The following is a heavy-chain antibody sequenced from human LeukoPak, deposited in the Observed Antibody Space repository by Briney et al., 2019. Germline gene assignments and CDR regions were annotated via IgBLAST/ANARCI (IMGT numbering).Heavy chain of an antibody. D-gene: IGHD5-12*01. V-gene: IGHV1-2*04. J-gene: IGHJ4*02. CDR1: GYTFTGYY. CDR3: ARGIEAETGWSDY. CDR2: INPNSGGT. Sequence: ASVKVSCKASGYTFTGYYMHWVRQAPGQGLEWMGWINPNSGGTNYAQKFQGWVTMTRDTSISTAYMELSRLRSDDTAVYYCARGIEAETGWSDYWGQGTLVTVSS.